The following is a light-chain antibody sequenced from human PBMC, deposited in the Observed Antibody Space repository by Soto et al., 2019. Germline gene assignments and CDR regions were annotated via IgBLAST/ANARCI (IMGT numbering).Light chain of an antibody. CDR3: CSYAGSSPLYV. CDR1: SSHIGSSNL. Sequence: QSALTQPASVSGSPGQSITISCTASSSHIGSSNLVSWYQHHSGKAPKLTIYEGNKRPSGVSNRFSGSKSGKTASLTISGLQAEDEGTYYCCSYAGSSPLYVFGTGTKVTVL. CDR2: EGN. V-gene: IGLV2-23*01. J-gene: IGLJ1*01.